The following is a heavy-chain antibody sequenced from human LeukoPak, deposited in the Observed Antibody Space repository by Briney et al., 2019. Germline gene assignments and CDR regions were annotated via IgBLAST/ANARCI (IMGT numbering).Heavy chain of an antibody. Sequence: GGSLRLSCAASGFTFSSYGMHWVRQAPGKGLEWVAVISYDGSNKYYADSVKGRFTISRDNSKNTLYLQMNSLRAEDTAVYYCARAPRNKLWLPYWGQGTLVTVSS. J-gene: IGHJ4*02. V-gene: IGHV3-30*03. CDR1: GFTFSSYG. CDR2: ISYDGSNK. D-gene: IGHD5-18*01. CDR3: ARAPRNKLWLPY.